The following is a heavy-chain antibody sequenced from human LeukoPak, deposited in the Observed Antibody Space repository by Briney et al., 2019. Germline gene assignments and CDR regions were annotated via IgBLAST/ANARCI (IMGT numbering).Heavy chain of an antibody. V-gene: IGHV1-46*02. CDR1: GYTFNSYW. D-gene: IGHD6-13*01. CDR3: ARAPRNSSTMLDY. CDR2: INPSDGST. Sequence: RASVKVSCKVSGYTFNSYWIQWVRQAPGQGLEWMGLINPSDGSTAYAHTFQGRVTVTRDTSTSTVYMDLRSLRSEDLAVYYCARAPRNSSTMLDYWGQGTLVTVSS. J-gene: IGHJ4*02.